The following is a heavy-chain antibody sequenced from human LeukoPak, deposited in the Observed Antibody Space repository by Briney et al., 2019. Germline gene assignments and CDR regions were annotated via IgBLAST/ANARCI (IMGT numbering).Heavy chain of an antibody. Sequence: PGGSLRLSCAASGFTFSSYSMNWVPQAPGKGLKWVSSISSSSSYIYYADSVKGRFTISRDNAKNSLYLQMNSLRAEDTAVYYCARDGVFGVVIRYYFDYWGQGTLVSVSS. CDR3: ARDGVFGVVIRYYFDY. J-gene: IGHJ4*02. V-gene: IGHV3-21*01. CDR2: ISSSSSYI. D-gene: IGHD3-3*01. CDR1: GFTFSSYS.